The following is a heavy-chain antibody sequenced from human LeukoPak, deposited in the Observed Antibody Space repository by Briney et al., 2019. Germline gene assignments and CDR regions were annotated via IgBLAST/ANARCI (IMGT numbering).Heavy chain of an antibody. J-gene: IGHJ6*03. CDR2: INPSGGST. CDR1: GYTFTIYY. D-gene: IGHD2-21*02. Sequence: GASVTVSCTASGYTFTIYYMHWVRQAPGQGLEWMGVINPSGGSTSYVQKFQGRVTMTRDMSTSTVYMELSSLRSEDTAVYYCARGGSVTYYYYMDVWGKGTTVTISS. V-gene: IGHV1-46*01. CDR3: ARGGSVTYYYYMDV.